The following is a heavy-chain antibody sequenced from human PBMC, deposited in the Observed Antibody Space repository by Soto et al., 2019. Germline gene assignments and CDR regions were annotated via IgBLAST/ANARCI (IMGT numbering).Heavy chain of an antibody. CDR2: IYSGGST. CDR1: GFTVSSNY. Sequence: GGSLRLSCAASGFTVSSNYMSWVRQAPGKGLEWVSVIYSGGSTYYADSVKGRFTISRDNSKNTLYLQMNSLRAEDTAVYYCARESSGYYSIDYWGQGTLVTVSS. J-gene: IGHJ4*02. D-gene: IGHD3-22*01. CDR3: ARESSGYYSIDY. V-gene: IGHV3-53*01.